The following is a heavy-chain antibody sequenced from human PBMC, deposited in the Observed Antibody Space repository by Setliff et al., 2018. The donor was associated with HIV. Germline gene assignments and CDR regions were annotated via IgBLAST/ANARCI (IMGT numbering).Heavy chain of an antibody. CDR1: TESLTRYD. CDR2: IDDSGSI. Sequence: SETLSLTCAVYTESLTRYDWAWIRQSPEKGLEWIGEIDDSGSIIYNPSLQSRVTMSVDTSKNQFSLVLTSVTAADTAVYYCARVSHYDSNGYYTKTQYSFDYWGQGTQVTVSS. D-gene: IGHD3-22*01. V-gene: IGHV4-34*01. CDR3: ARVSHYDSNGYYTKTQYSFDY. J-gene: IGHJ4*02.